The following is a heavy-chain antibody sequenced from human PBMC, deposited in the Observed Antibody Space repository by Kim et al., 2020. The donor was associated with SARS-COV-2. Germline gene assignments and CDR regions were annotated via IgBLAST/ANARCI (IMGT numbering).Heavy chain of an antibody. CDR1: GGSFSGYY. Sequence: SETLSLTCAVYGGSFSGYYWSWIRQPPGKGLEWIGEINHSGSTNYNPSLKSRVTISVDTSKNQFSLKLSSVTAADTAVYYCARYIAVAGHFDYWGQGTLVTVSS. V-gene: IGHV4-34*01. CDR2: INHSGST. D-gene: IGHD6-19*01. J-gene: IGHJ4*02. CDR3: ARYIAVAGHFDY.